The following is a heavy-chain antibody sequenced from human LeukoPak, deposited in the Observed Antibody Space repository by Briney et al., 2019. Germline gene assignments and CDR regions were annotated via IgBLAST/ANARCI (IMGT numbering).Heavy chain of an antibody. J-gene: IGHJ6*02. Sequence: KAGGSLRLSCAASGFTLSSYSMNWVRQAPGKGLEWVSSISSSSSYIYYADSVKGRFTISRDNAKNSLYLQMNSLRAEDTAVYYCARHWYSSSWYGGYYYYYGMDVWGQGTTVTVSS. CDR2: ISSSSSYI. CDR1: GFTLSSYS. V-gene: IGHV3-21*01. CDR3: ARHWYSSSWYGGYYYYYGMDV. D-gene: IGHD6-13*01.